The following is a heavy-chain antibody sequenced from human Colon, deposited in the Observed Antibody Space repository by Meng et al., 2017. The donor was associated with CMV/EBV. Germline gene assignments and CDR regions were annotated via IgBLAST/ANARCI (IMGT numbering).Heavy chain of an antibody. D-gene: IGHD5-12*01. V-gene: IGHV3-11*04. CDR1: VGSFSDYY. CDR2: VRSGAGDK. Sequence: GGSLRLSCAVYVGSFSDYYWSWIRQPPGKGLEWVSSVRSGAGDKYYADSVKGRFTISRDNAKNTLYLQMNSLRAEDTAVYYCARGGGYSCYGWGQGSLVTVSS. J-gene: IGHJ4*02. CDR3: ARGGGYSCYG.